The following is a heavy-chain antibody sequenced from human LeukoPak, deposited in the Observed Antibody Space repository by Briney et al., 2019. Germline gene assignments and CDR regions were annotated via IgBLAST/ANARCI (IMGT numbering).Heavy chain of an antibody. Sequence: GGSLRLSCAASGFTFDDYAMHWVRQAPGKGLEWVSGISWNSGSIGYADSVKGRFTISRDNAKNSLYLQMNSLRAEDTALYYCAKDTAMVTRGMDVWGQGTTVTVSS. CDR1: GFTFDDYA. D-gene: IGHD5-18*01. CDR2: ISWNSGSI. V-gene: IGHV3-9*01. CDR3: AKDTAMVTRGMDV. J-gene: IGHJ6*02.